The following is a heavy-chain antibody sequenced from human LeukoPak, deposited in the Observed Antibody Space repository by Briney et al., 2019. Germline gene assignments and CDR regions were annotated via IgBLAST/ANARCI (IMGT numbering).Heavy chain of an antibody. CDR1: GYTFTSYY. CDR3: ARGGVEVRTWGNWFDP. D-gene: IGHD7-27*01. V-gene: IGHV1-46*01. Sequence: APVKVSCKASGYTFTSYYMHWVRQAPGQGLEWMGIVNPSGGSTYYAQNFQGRVTMTRDTSTSTVYMELSSVRSEDTAVYYCARGGVEVRTWGNWFDPWGQGTLVTVSS. CDR2: VNPSGGST. J-gene: IGHJ5*02.